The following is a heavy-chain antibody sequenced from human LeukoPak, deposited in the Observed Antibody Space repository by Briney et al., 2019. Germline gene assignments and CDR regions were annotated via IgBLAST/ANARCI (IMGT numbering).Heavy chain of an antibody. CDR2: INHSGST. V-gene: IGHV4-34*01. Sequence: NPSETLSLTCAVYGGSFSGYYWSWIRQPPGKGLEWIGEINHSGSTNYNPSLKSRVTISVDTSKNQFSLKLSSVTAADTAVYYCARQKGADYGDYTTSRHDAFDIWGQGTMVTVSS. CDR1: GGSFSGYY. J-gene: IGHJ3*02. CDR3: ARQKGADYGDYTTSRHDAFDI. D-gene: IGHD4-17*01.